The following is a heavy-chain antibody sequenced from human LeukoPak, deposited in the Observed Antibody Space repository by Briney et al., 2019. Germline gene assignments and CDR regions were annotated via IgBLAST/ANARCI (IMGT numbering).Heavy chain of an antibody. Sequence: SVKVSCKASGGTFSSYAISWVRQAPGQGLEWMGGIIPIFGTANYAQKFQGRVTITADESTSTAYMELSSLRSEDTAVYYCARDAYSSSSPLYYYYYGMDVWGQGATVTVSS. CDR3: ARDAYSSSSPLYYYYYGMDV. CDR1: GGTFSSYA. D-gene: IGHD6-6*01. CDR2: IIPIFGTA. V-gene: IGHV1-69*01. J-gene: IGHJ6*02.